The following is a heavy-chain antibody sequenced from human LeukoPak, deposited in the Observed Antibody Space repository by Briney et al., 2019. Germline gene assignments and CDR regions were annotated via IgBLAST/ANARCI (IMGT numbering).Heavy chain of an antibody. CDR1: GYTFTSYG. V-gene: IGHV1-18*01. D-gene: IGHD4-4*01. Sequence: ASVKVSCKASGYTFTSYGISWVRQAPGQGLEWMGWISAYNGNTNYAQKLQGRVTMTRNTSISTAYMELSSLRSEDTAVYYCARGVPRLRGLQPNWFDPWGQGTLVTVSS. CDR3: ARGVPRLRGLQPNWFDP. CDR2: ISAYNGNT. J-gene: IGHJ5*02.